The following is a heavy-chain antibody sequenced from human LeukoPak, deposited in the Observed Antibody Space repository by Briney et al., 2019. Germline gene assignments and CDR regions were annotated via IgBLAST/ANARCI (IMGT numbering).Heavy chain of an antibody. D-gene: IGHD3-10*01. V-gene: IGHV3-23*01. CDR1: GFTSSSYA. CDR3: AKDDGGSPPDAFDI. CDR2: ISYSGGST. Sequence: GGSLRLSCAAPGFTSSSYAMSWVRQAPGKGLEWVSTISYSGGSTYYADSVKGRFAISRDSSKNTLYLQMNGLRGENTAVYYCAKDDGGSPPDAFDIWGQGTLVTVSS. J-gene: IGHJ3*02.